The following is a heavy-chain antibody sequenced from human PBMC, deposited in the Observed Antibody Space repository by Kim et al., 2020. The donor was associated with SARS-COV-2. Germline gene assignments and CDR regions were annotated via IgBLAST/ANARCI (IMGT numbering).Heavy chain of an antibody. V-gene: IGHV3-72*01. CDR1: GFTFSDHY. J-gene: IGHJ6*02. D-gene: IGHD3-10*01. Sequence: GGSLRLSCAASGFTFSDHYMDWVRQSPGKGLEWVGRTRNKRNSYSTEYAASVQGRFTISRDESKNSLYLQMNSLKTGDTAVYYCVRIGSLYYYGMDVWGQGTTVTVSS. CDR2: TRNKRNSYST. CDR3: VRIGSLYYYGMDV.